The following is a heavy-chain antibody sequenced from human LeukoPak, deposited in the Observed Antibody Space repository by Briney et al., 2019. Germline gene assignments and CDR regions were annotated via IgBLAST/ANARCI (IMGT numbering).Heavy chain of an antibody. V-gene: IGHV3-23*01. D-gene: IGHD4-17*01. Sequence: GSLRLSCAASGFTFSSYAMSWVRQAPGKGLEWVSSISGSNDNTYYADSVKDRFTISRDNSKNTLSLQMNSLRAEDTAVYYCAKGRGTTVTSAANHWGQGTLVTVSS. CDR2: ISGSNDNT. J-gene: IGHJ5*02. CDR3: AKGRGTTVTSAANH. CDR1: GFTFSSYA.